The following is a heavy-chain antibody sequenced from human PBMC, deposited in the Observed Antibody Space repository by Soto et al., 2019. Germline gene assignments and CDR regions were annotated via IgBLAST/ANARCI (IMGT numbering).Heavy chain of an antibody. Sequence: SETLSLTCAVYGGSFSGYYWSWIRQPPGKGLEWIGEINHSGSTNYNPSLKSRVTISVDTSKNQFSLKLSSVTAADTAVYYCARGLQGYWGQGTLVTVSS. J-gene: IGHJ4*02. CDR1: GGSFSGYY. V-gene: IGHV4-34*01. CDR3: ARGLQGY. CDR2: INHSGST.